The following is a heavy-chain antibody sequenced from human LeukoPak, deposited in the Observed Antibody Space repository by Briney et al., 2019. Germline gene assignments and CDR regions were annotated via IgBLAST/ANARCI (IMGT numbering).Heavy chain of an antibody. D-gene: IGHD3-10*01. CDR2: IYYSGST. Sequence: SETLSLTCTVSGGSISSYYWSWIRQPPGKGLEWIGYIYYSGSTNYNPSLQSRVTISVDTSKNQFSLKLSSVTAADTAVYYCASAGGPVDYWGQGTLVTVSS. J-gene: IGHJ4*02. CDR1: GGSISSYY. CDR3: ASAGGPVDY. V-gene: IGHV4-59*01.